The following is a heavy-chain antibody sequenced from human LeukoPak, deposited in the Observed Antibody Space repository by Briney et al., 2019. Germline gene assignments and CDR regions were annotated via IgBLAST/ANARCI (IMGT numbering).Heavy chain of an antibody. Sequence: PSQTLSLTCTVSGGSISSYYWSWIRQPAGKGLEWIGRIYTSGSTNYNPSLKSRVTMSVDTSKNQFSLKLSSVTAADTAVYYCARGGAQLERWGDSNWFDPWGQGTLVTVSS. V-gene: IGHV4-4*07. CDR1: GGSISSYY. CDR2: IYTSGST. CDR3: ARGGAQLERWGDSNWFDP. D-gene: IGHD1-1*01. J-gene: IGHJ5*02.